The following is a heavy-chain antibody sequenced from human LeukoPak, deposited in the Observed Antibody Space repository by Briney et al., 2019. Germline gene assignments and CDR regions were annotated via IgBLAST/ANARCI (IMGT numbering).Heavy chain of an antibody. CDR3: ASASSGPYYFDY. CDR2: IYPGDSDT. Sequence: GESLKISSKGSGYSFTSYWIGWVRQMPGKGLELMGIIYPGDSDTRYSSTFQGQVTISADKSISTAYLQWSSLKASDTAMYYCASASSGPYYFDYWGQGTLVTVSS. D-gene: IGHD6-19*01. V-gene: IGHV5-51*01. CDR1: GYSFTSYW. J-gene: IGHJ4*02.